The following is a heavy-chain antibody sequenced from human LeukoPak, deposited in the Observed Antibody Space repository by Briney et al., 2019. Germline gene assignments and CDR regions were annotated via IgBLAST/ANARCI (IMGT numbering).Heavy chain of an antibody. CDR2: ISYGGSNK. V-gene: IGHV3-30*18. CDR3: AKEQFDY. J-gene: IGHJ4*02. Sequence: GRSLRLSCAASGFTFSSYGMHWVRQAPGKGLEWVAVISYGGSNKYYADSVKGRFTISRDNSKNMLYLQMNSLRAEDTAVYYCAKEQFDYWGQGTLVTVSS. CDR1: GFTFSSYG.